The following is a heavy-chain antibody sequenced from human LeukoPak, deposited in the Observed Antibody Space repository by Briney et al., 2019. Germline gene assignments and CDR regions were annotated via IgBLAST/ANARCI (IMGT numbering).Heavy chain of an antibody. CDR1: GYSVSSDSAV. Sequence: SQTLSLTCAISGYSVSSDSAVWNWIRQSPSRGLEWLGRTYYRSNSYNDSAISVKSRITITPYTSKNQLSLQLNSVTPEDTAVYFFAVGGSTGVNDYWGQGTLVTASS. CDR3: AVGGSTGVNDY. D-gene: IGHD3-10*01. J-gene: IGHJ4*02. V-gene: IGHV6-1*01. CDR2: TYYRSNSYN.